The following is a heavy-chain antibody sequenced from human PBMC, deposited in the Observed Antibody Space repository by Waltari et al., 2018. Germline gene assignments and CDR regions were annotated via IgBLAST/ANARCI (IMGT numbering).Heavy chain of an antibody. CDR1: GGSISSGDYY. J-gene: IGHJ6*03. V-gene: IGHV4-30-4*08. CDR2: IYYSGST. Sequence: QVQLQESGPGLVKPSQTLSLTCTVSGGSISSGDYYWSWIRQPPGKGLEWIGYIYYSGSTYYNPSLKSRVTISVDTSKNQFSLKLSSVTAADTAVYYCARAPNPRGGYYYYYYYMDVWGKGTTVTVSS. CDR3: ARAPNPRGGYYYYYYYMDV. D-gene: IGHD3-16*01.